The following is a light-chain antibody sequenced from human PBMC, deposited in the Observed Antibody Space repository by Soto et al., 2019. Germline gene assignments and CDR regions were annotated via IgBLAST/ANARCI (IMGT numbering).Light chain of an antibody. CDR3: QQYSSFSRT. V-gene: IGKV1-5*01. CDR1: QNIDDY. J-gene: IGKJ1*01. CDR2: DAS. Sequence: DIQMTQSPSTLSASVGDRVTITCRASQNIDDYLAWYQQKPGKAPKLLIYDASNLQSGVPSRFSGSGSGTEFSLTISSLQPDDFATFYCQQYSSFSRTFGQGTKVDIK.